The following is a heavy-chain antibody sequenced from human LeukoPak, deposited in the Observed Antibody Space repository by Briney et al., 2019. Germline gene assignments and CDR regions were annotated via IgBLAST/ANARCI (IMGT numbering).Heavy chain of an antibody. J-gene: IGHJ5*02. CDR2: INHSGST. CDR3: ARQILYYRSGSSPDWFDP. Sequence: SETLSLTCAVYGGSFSGYYWSWIRQPPGKGLEWIGEINHSGSTNYNPSLKSRVTISVDTSKNQFSLKLTSVTAADTAVYYCARQILYYRSGSSPDWFDPWGQGTLVTVSS. CDR1: GGSFSGYY. V-gene: IGHV4-34*01. D-gene: IGHD3-10*01.